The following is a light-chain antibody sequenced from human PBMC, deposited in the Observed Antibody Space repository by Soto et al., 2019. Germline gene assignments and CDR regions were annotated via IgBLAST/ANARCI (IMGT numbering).Light chain of an antibody. V-gene: IGLV2-14*03. CDR1: SSDVGYYNY. J-gene: IGLJ1*01. Sequence: QSALTQPASVSGSPGQSITISCTGTSSDVGYYNYVSWYQQHPGKAPQLMIYDVTYRPSGVSNRFSGSKSGNTASLTVSRLQAEDEADYYCTSYTSSSTYVFGTGTKLTVL. CDR2: DVT. CDR3: TSYTSSSTYV.